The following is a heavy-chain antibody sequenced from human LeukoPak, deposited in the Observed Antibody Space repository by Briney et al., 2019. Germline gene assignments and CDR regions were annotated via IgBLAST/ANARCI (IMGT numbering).Heavy chain of an antibody. CDR3: ARHRIQPPVLMDV. V-gene: IGHV4-59*04. Sequence: GSLRLSCTASGFTFTSYGMNWVRQAPGKGLEWIATMYYTGSTYYNPPLKSRVSISVDTSRNQFSLKLTSVTAADTAVYYCARHRIQPPVLMDVWGPGTTVTVSS. D-gene: IGHD5-18*01. CDR1: GFTFTSYG. J-gene: IGHJ6*02. CDR2: MYYTGST.